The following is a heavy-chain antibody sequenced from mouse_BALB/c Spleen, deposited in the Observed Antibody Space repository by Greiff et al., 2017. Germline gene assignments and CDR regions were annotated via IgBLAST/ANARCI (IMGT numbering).Heavy chain of an antibody. V-gene: IGHV1-5*01. CDR2: IYPGNSDT. Sequence: DVQLQESGTVLARPGASVKMSCKASGYTFTSYWMHWVKQRPGQGLEWIGAIYPGNSDTSYNQKFKGKAKLTAVTSTSTAYMELSSLTNEDSAVYYCSQGGQTGTRYFDVWGAGTTVTVSS. J-gene: IGHJ1*01. CDR1: GYTFTSYW. CDR3: SQGGQTGTRYFDV. D-gene: IGHD4-1*01.